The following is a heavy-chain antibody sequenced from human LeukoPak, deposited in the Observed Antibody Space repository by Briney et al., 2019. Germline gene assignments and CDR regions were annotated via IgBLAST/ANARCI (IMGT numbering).Heavy chain of an antibody. D-gene: IGHD3-10*01. CDR2: ISWNSGSI. J-gene: IGHJ5*02. CDR1: GFTFDDYA. V-gene: IGHV3-9*01. CDR3: AKEAGGDGSGSYQGFDP. Sequence: GRSLRLSCAASGFTFDDYAMHWVRQAPGKGLEWVSGISWNSGSIGYADSVKGRSTISRDNAKNSLYLQMNSLRAEDTALYYCAKEAGGDGSGSYQGFDPWGQGTLVTVSS.